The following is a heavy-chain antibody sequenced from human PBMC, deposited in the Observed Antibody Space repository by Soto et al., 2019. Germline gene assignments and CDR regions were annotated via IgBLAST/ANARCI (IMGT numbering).Heavy chain of an antibody. CDR3: ARGYNPAHSVNKNKNYYYGMDV. Sequence: QVQLVQSGAEVKKPGASLKVSCKASGYTFISYFVHWVRQAPGQGLNWMGIISPSGGSTTYAQKYQSRVTMTSDTSASTVYMELSNLKPEDQAVCYCARGYNPAHSVNKNKNYYYGMDVWGQWTTVTV. CDR1: GYTFISYF. J-gene: IGHJ6*02. D-gene: IGHD5-12*01. CDR2: ISPSGGST. V-gene: IGHV1-46*01.